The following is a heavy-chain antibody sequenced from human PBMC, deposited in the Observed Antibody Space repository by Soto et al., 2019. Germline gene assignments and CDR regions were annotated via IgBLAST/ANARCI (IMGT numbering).Heavy chain of an antibody. Sequence: PGGSLRLSCVASGLTFDDHAMHWVRQAPGKGLEWVSGITWNSGRMGYADFVKGRFTISRDNAKNSLYLQMNSLRFEDTALYYCAKDRYSTIAGPDYWGQGTQVTVSS. CDR2: ITWNSGRM. V-gene: IGHV3-9*01. D-gene: IGHD5-12*01. CDR1: GLTFDDHA. J-gene: IGHJ4*02. CDR3: AKDRYSTIAGPDY.